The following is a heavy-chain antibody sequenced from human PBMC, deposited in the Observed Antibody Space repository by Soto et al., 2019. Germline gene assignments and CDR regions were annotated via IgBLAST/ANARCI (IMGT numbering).Heavy chain of an antibody. D-gene: IGHD6-13*01. V-gene: IGHV4-59*01. CDR3: GIGGTYRSLLIRDRFEP. CDR2: NSYTGRP. Sequence: QVQLQESGPGLVKPSETLSLTCTVSGGSISNFYWSWIRQTPGKGLEWIGYNSYTGRPNYNPSLRSRVPLSVATSKHHVSLELSSATAADSAVYFCGIGGTYRSLLIRDRFEPGGQGTLVSVSS. CDR1: GGSISNFY. J-gene: IGHJ5*02.